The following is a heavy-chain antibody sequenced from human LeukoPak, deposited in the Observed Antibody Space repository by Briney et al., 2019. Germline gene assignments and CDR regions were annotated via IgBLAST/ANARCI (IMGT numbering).Heavy chain of an antibody. CDR2: ISGSGGST. V-gene: IGHV3-23*01. CDR1: GFTFSSYA. D-gene: IGHD4-11*01. CDR3: ARSYSNHLFGMDV. Sequence: PGGSLRLSCAASGFTFSSYAMSWVRQAPGKGLEWVSGISGSGGSTYYADSVKGRFTISRDNSKNRLYLQMNSLRAEDTAVYYCARSYSNHLFGMDVWGQGTTVTVSS. J-gene: IGHJ6*02.